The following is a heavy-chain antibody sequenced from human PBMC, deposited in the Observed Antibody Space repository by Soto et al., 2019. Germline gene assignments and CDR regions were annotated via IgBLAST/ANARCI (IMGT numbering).Heavy chain of an antibody. CDR1: GFSLSSYGMG. CDR2: IYWDDDK. D-gene: IGHD4-17*01. Sequence: QITLKESGPTLVRHAQTLTLTCGFSGFSLSSYGMGVAWIRQPPGKALEWLALIYWDDDKRYSPSLKDRLAISKDTSSNQVVLTITHMDPVDTATYFCAHAGDYDLLTFDHWGPGTLVTVSS. J-gene: IGHJ4*02. V-gene: IGHV2-5*02. CDR3: AHAGDYDLLTFDH.